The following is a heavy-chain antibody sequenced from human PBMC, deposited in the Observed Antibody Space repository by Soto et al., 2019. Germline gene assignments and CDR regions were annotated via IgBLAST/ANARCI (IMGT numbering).Heavy chain of an antibody. CDR3: ARGIGGPEYIGYERSWFDP. J-gene: IGHJ5*02. CDR1: GDIRSINSAA. V-gene: IGHV6-1*01. D-gene: IGHD5-12*01. CDR2: TYYRYKWYY. Sequence: PSHTLSLTCAISGDIRSINSAAWNSIRQTTSRGLEWLGRTYYRYKWYYDYAVSVKSRVAINPDTSKHQSSLPLNSVTPEDTAGDYCARGIGGPEYIGYERSWFDPWGQGSLVTVSS.